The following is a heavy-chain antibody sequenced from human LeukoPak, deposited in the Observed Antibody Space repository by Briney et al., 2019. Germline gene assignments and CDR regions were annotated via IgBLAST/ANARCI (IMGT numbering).Heavy chain of an antibody. V-gene: IGHV4-61*08. CDR3: ARGLLGGYLLDYYYYGMDV. Sequence: PSETLSLTCTVSGGSISSGGYYWSWIRQHPGKGLEWIGYIYYSGSTNYNPSLKSRVTISVDTSKNQFSLKLSSVTAADTAVYYCARGLLGGYLLDYYYYGMDVWGQGTTVTVSS. J-gene: IGHJ6*02. D-gene: IGHD3-9*01. CDR1: GGSISSGGYY. CDR2: IYYSGST.